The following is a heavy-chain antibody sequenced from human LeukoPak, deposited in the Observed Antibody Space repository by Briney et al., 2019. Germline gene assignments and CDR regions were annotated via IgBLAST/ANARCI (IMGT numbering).Heavy chain of an antibody. V-gene: IGHV3-64D*06. Sequence: GGSLRLSCSASGFTFSSYTIHWVCQAPGKGLEFVSAITNNGGNTYYADSVKGRFTISRDNSKNTVYLQMSSLRAEDTAVYYCVIVRGYFDSSGSDYWGQGTLVTVSS. CDR2: ITNNGGNT. J-gene: IGHJ4*02. D-gene: IGHD3-9*01. CDR1: GFTFSSYT. CDR3: VIVRGYFDSSGSDY.